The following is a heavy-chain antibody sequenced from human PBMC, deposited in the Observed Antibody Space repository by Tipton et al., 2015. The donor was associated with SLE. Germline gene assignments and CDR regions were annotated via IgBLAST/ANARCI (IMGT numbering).Heavy chain of an antibody. V-gene: IGHV4-39*01. CDR3: ARVAVVTPRHAIDI. D-gene: IGHD4-23*01. Sequence: TLSLTCTVSGGSMTSSDYYWGWIRQPPGKGLEWIGNIYYTGSTYYNPSLRSRVTISIDTSKNQFSLKLISVTAADTAVYYCARVAVVTPRHAIDIWGQGTVVTVSS. J-gene: IGHJ3*02. CDR2: IYYTGST. CDR1: GGSMTSSDYY.